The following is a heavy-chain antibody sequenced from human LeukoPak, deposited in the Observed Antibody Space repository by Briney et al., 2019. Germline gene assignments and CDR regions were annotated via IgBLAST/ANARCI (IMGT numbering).Heavy chain of an antibody. CDR2: ISPGGGSR. Sequence: PGGSLRLSCAASGFNFSSFGMSWVRQAPGKGLEWVSSISPGGGSRYHADSVRGRLTISRDNSKSMLSLQMNSLRIEDTAIYYCAKGQWLTYSNDYWGQGTLVIVSS. J-gene: IGHJ4*02. CDR3: AKGQWLTYSNDY. CDR1: GFNFSSFG. D-gene: IGHD6-19*01. V-gene: IGHV3-23*01.